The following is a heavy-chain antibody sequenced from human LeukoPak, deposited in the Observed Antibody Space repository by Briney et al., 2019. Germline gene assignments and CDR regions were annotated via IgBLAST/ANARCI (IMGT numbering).Heavy chain of an antibody. D-gene: IGHD2-2*01. CDR1: GGSISSYY. V-gene: IGHV4-4*07. CDR2: IYTSGST. CDR3: ARDQGLYQLPAFDI. Sequence: PSETLSLTCTVSGGSISSYYWSWIRQPAGKGLEWIGRIYTSGSTNYNPSLKSRVTMLVDTSKNQFSLKLSSVTAADTAVYYCARDQGLYQLPAFDIWGQGTMVTVSS. J-gene: IGHJ3*02.